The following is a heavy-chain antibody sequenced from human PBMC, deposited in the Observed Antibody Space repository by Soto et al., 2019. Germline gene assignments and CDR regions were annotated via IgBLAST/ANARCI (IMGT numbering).Heavy chain of an antibody. D-gene: IGHD3-22*01. CDR1: GDSVSSNSAA. V-gene: IGHV6-1*01. CDR3: ARSDTAMDLYYYDSSGYLNWFDP. CDR2: TYYRSKWYN. Sequence: QVQLQQSGPGLVKPSQTLSLTCAISGDSVSSNSAAWNWIRQSPSRGLEWLGRTYYRSKWYNDYAVSVKSRITINPDTSKNQFSLQLNSVTPEDTAVYYCARSDTAMDLYYYDSSGYLNWFDPWGQGTLVTVSS. J-gene: IGHJ5*02.